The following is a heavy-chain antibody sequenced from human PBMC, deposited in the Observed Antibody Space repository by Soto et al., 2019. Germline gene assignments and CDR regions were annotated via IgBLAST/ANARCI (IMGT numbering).Heavy chain of an antibody. J-gene: IGHJ5*02. D-gene: IGHD6-13*01. CDR3: ARFKQLGEWFDP. CDR1: GFTFSSYG. V-gene: IGHV3-33*01. CDR2: IWYDRSNK. Sequence: QVQLVESGGGVVQPGRSLRLSCAASGFTFSSYGMHWVRQAPGKGLEWVAVIWYDRSNKYYADSVKGRFTISRDNSKNTLYLQMNSLRAEVTAVYYCARFKQLGEWFDPWGQGTLVTVSS.